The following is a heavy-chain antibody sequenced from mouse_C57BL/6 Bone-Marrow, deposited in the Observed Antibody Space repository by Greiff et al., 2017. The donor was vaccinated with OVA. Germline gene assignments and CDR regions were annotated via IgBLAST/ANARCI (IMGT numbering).Heavy chain of an antibody. D-gene: IGHD1-1*01. Sequence: QVQLQQSGAELMKPGASVKLSCKATGYTFTGYWIEWVKQRPGHGLEWIGEILPGSGSTNYNEKFKGKATFTADTSSNTAYMQLSSLITEDSAIYYCARLITTVVAPHYYAMDYWGQGTSVTVSS. V-gene: IGHV1-9*01. CDR1: GYTFTGYW. J-gene: IGHJ4*01. CDR3: ARLITTVVAPHYYAMDY. CDR2: ILPGSGST.